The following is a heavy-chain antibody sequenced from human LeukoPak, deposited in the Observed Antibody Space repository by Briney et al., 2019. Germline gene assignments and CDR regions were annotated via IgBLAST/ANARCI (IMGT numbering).Heavy chain of an antibody. Sequence: SETLSLTCTVSGGSISSGSYYWSWIRQAAGKGVEWLGCIYTGGSTNYNPFLKSRVTISVDTSKNQFSLKLSSVTAADTAVYYCARDKRGGSPYYFDSWGQGTLVTVSS. D-gene: IGHD2-15*01. CDR3: ARDKRGGSPYYFDS. V-gene: IGHV4-61*02. CDR2: IYTGGST. J-gene: IGHJ4*02. CDR1: GGSISSGSYY.